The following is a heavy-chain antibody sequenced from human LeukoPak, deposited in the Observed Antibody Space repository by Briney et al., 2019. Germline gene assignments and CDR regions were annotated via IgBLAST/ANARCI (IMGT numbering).Heavy chain of an antibody. CDR3: ARHSRSYYDFDY. J-gene: IGHJ4*02. D-gene: IGHD1-26*01. CDR1: GDSMSSYY. Sequence: SETLSLTCTVSGDSMSSYYWSWIRQPPGKGLEWVGYIYYSGSANYNPSLKRGVTISVEKSKKQFSRKLRCVTAADTAVYYCARHSRSYYDFDYWGQGTLVTVSS. CDR2: IYYSGSA. V-gene: IGHV4-59*08.